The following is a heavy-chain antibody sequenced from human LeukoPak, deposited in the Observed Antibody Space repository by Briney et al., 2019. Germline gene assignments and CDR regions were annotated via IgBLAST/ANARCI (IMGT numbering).Heavy chain of an antibody. V-gene: IGHV1-69*13. D-gene: IGHD1-26*01. CDR3: ARSAQWELWELDY. Sequence: ASMKVSCKASGGTFSSYAISWVRQAPGQGLEWMGGIIPIFGTANYAQKFQGRVTITADESTSTAYMELSSLRSEDTAVYYCARSAQWELWELDYWGQGTLVTVSS. CDR1: GGTFSSYA. J-gene: IGHJ4*02. CDR2: IIPIFGTA.